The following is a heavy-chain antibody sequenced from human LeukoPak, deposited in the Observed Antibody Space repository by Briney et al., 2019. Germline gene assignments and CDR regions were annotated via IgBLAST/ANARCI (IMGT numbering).Heavy chain of an antibody. CDR3: ARGETILNWFDP. D-gene: IGHD1-1*01. Sequence: SVKVSCKASGGTFSSYAISWVRQAPGQGLEWMGGIIPIFGRADYAQKFQDIVTITTDESTSTVYMELSSLRSEDTAVYYCARGETILNWFDPWGQGTLVTVSS. V-gene: IGHV1-69*05. CDR2: IIPIFGRA. J-gene: IGHJ5*02. CDR1: GGTFSSYA.